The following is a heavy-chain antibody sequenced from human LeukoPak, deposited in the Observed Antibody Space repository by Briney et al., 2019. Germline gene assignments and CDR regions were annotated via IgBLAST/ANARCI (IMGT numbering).Heavy chain of an antibody. J-gene: IGHJ3*02. CDR1: GYSFTSHW. CDR3: ARLGDMVRGVIITGAFDI. Sequence: GESLKISCEGSGYSFTSHWIGWVRQMPGKGLEWMGIIYPGDSDTRCSPSFQGQVTISADKSISTAYLQWSSLKASDTAMYYCARLGDMVRGVIITGAFDIWGQGTMVTVSS. CDR2: IYPGDSDT. V-gene: IGHV5-51*01. D-gene: IGHD3-10*01.